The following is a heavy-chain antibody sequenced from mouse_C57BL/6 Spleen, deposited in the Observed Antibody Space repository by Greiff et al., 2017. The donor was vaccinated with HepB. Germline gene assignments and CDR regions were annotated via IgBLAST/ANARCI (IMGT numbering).Heavy chain of an antibody. Sequence: EVMLVESGGGLVKPGGSLKLSCAASGFTFSDYGMHWVRQAPEKGLEWVAYISSGSSTIYYADTVKGRVTISRDNAKNTLFLQMTSLRSEDTAMYYCARSGSSYFDDWGQGTTLTVSS. J-gene: IGHJ2*01. D-gene: IGHD1-1*01. CDR3: ARSGSSYFDD. CDR2: ISSGSSTI. V-gene: IGHV5-17*01. CDR1: GFTFSDYG.